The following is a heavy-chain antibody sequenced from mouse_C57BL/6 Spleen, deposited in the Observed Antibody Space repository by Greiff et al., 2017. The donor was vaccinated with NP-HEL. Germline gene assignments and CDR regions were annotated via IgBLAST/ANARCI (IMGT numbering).Heavy chain of an antibody. Sequence: EVQLQQSGPELVKPGASVKISCKASGYTFTDYYMSWVKQSHGKSLEWIGDINPNNGGTSYNQKFKGKATLTVDKSSSTAYMELRSLTSEDSAVYYCAREGDFDYWGQGTTLTVSS. J-gene: IGHJ2*01. CDR2: INPNNGGT. CDR1: GYTFTDYY. V-gene: IGHV1-26*01. CDR3: AREGDFDY.